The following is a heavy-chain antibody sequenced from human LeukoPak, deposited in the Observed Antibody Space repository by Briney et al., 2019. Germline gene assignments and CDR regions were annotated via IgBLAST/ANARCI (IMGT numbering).Heavy chain of an antibody. CDR1: GFTFSTYN. V-gene: IGHV3-20*04. D-gene: IGHD6-19*01. CDR2: INWNGGST. Sequence: PGGSLRLSCAASGFTFSTYNMNWVRQAPGKGLEWVSGINWNGGSTGYADSVKGRFTISRDNAKNSLYLQMNSLRAEDTALYYCARDSVLIAVAVRGAFDIWGQGTMVTVSS. J-gene: IGHJ3*02. CDR3: ARDSVLIAVAVRGAFDI.